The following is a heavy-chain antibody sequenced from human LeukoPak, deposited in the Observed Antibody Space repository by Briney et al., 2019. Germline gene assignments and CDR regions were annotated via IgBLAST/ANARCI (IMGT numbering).Heavy chain of an antibody. CDR2: IRSKAYGGTT. D-gene: IGHD5-12*01. Sequence: GGSLRLSCAASGFTFDDYGMSWVRQAPGKGLEWVGFIRSKAYGGTTEYAASVKGRFTISRDDSKSIAYLQMNSLKTEDTAVYYCTREGDSGWPPDYWGQGTLVTVSS. J-gene: IGHJ4*02. CDR1: GFTFDDYG. CDR3: TREGDSGWPPDY. V-gene: IGHV3-49*04.